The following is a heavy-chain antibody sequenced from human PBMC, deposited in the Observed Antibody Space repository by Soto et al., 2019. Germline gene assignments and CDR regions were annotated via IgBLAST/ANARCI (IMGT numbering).Heavy chain of an antibody. J-gene: IGHJ4*02. Sequence: GSLRLSCAAPGFTFSSYEMNWVRQAPGKGLEWVSYISSSGSTIYYADSVKGRFTISRDNAKNSLYLQMNSLRAEDTAVYYCARDPIPRYCSSTSGYIYWGQGTLVTVSS. CDR1: GFTFSSYE. CDR3: ARDPIPRYCSSTSGYIY. CDR2: ISSSGSTI. D-gene: IGHD2-2*02. V-gene: IGHV3-48*03.